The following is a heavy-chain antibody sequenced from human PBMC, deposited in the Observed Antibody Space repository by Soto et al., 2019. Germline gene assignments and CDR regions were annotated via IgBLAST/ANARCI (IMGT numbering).Heavy chain of an antibody. Sequence: GGSLRLSCAASGLTFNRYWMRWVRQAPGKGLVWVSRIYFDGITTNYADSVKGPLTVSRDNDKNTVYLHGTTLTDEDTDVYYCARGGAMGVDYWGQGTLVTVSS. CDR1: GLTFNRYW. CDR2: IYFDGITT. CDR3: ARGGAMGVDY. D-gene: IGHD1-26*01. V-gene: IGHV3-74*01. J-gene: IGHJ4*02.